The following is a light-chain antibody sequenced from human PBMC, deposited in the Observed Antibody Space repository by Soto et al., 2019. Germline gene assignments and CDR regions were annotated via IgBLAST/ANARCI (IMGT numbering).Light chain of an antibody. CDR1: QSISRF. CDR3: QQSFTSPNT. Sequence: DIQMTQSPSSVSASVGDRVTITCRASQSISRFLSWYQQKPGKAPKLLIYGASTLQNGIPPRFSGIGSGTDFTLIIDNLQPEDSATYYCQQSFTSPNTFGGGTKIQIK. J-gene: IGKJ4*01. V-gene: IGKV1-39*01. CDR2: GAS.